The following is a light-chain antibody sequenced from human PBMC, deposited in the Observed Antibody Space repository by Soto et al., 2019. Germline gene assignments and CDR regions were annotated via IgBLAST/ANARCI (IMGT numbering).Light chain of an antibody. Sequence: DIQMTQSPSTLSASVGDRVTITCRASQSISTWLAWYPHKPGKAPKLLIYKASSLGSGVPSRFSGSGSGTEFTLTISSLQPDDFSTYYCQQYNGFSPFTFGPGTKVDIK. V-gene: IGKV1-5*03. J-gene: IGKJ3*01. CDR3: QQYNGFSPFT. CDR2: KAS. CDR1: QSISTW.